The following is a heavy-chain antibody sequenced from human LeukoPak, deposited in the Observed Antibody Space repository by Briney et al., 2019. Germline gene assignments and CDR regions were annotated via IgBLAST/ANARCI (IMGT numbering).Heavy chain of an antibody. V-gene: IGHV4-4*02. CDR2: VYHTGTT. CDR3: ARRDYGSGTWYFNY. Sequence: TPSETLSLTCDVSGASITSSHWWGWVRQPPGKGLEWIGDVYHTGTTNYKPSLKSRVSISVDKSKNQFSLKLSSVTAADTAVYYCARRDYGSGTWYFNYWGQGTLVTVSS. D-gene: IGHD3-10*01. J-gene: IGHJ4*02. CDR1: GASITSSHW.